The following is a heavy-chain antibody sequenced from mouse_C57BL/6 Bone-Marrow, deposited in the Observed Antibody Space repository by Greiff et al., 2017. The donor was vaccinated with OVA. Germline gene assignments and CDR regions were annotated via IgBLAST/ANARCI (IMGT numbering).Heavy chain of an antibody. V-gene: IGHV1-5*01. D-gene: IGHD1-1*01. Sequence: EVQLQQSGTVLARPGASVKMSCKTSGYTFTSYWMHWVKQRPGQGLEWIGAIYPGNSDTSYNQKFKGKAKLTAVTSASTAYMELSSLTNEDSAVYYCTRESLFSTTVGYYFDYWGQGTTLTVSS. CDR1: GYTFTSYW. J-gene: IGHJ2*01. CDR3: TRESLFSTTVGYYFDY. CDR2: IYPGNSDT.